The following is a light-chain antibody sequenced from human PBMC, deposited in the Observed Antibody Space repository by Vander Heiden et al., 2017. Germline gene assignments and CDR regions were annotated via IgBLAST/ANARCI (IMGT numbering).Light chain of an antibody. J-gene: IGKJ1*01. CDR2: GAS. V-gene: IGKV3-15*01. CDR3: QQYNNWPPWT. CDR1: QRVSSN. Sequence: ATLSCRASQRVSSNLAWYQQKPGQAPRSLIYGASTRATGIPARFSGSGSGTEFTLTISSLQSEDFAVYYCQQYNNWPPWTFGQGTKVEIK.